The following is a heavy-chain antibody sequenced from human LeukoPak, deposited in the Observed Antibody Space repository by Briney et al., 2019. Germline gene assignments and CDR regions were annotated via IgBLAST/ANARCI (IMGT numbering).Heavy chain of an antibody. CDR1: GGSISSGGYY. D-gene: IGHD6-13*01. CDR2: IFYSGST. J-gene: IGHJ6*03. Sequence: PSETLSLTCTVSGGSISSGGYYWGWMRQHPGNGLEWIGYIFYSGSTFYNPSLKSRVTISVDTSKNQFSLKLSSVTAADTAVYYCAREFWSDSRNMDVWGKGTTVTVSS. CDR3: AREFWSDSRNMDV. V-gene: IGHV4-31*03.